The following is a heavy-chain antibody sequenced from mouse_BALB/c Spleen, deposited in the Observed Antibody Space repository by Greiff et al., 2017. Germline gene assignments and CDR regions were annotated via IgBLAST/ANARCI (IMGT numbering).Heavy chain of an antibody. CDR2: INPGSGGT. Sequence: QVQLQQSGAELVRPGTSVKVSCKASGYAFTNYLIEWVKQRPGQGLEWIGVINPGSGGTNYNEKFKGKATLTADKSSNTAYMQLSSLTSEDSAVYFCANYYGSSHYFDYWGQGTTLTVSS. V-gene: IGHV1-54*02. J-gene: IGHJ2*01. CDR1: GYAFTNYL. CDR3: ANYYGSSHYFDY. D-gene: IGHD1-1*01.